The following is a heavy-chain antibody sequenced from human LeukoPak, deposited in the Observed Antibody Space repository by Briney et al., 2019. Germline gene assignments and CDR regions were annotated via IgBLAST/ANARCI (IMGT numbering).Heavy chain of an antibody. CDR2: ISSSSSYI. V-gene: IGHV3-21*01. CDR1: GFTFSSYS. CDR3: ASLKHGTWELLRDY. Sequence: VGSLRLSCAASGFTFSSYSMNWVRQAPGKGLEWVSSISSSSSYIYYADSVKGRFTISRDNAKNSLYLQMNSLRAEDTAVYYCASLKHGTWELLRDYWGQGTLVTVSS. D-gene: IGHD1-26*01. J-gene: IGHJ4*02.